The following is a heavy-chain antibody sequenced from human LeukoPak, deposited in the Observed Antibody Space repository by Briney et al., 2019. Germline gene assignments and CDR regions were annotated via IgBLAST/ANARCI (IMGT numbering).Heavy chain of an antibody. CDR3: ARDVVVPAAMLLRGDDAFDI. CDR2: ISAYNGNT. CDR1: GYTFTSYG. D-gene: IGHD2-2*01. V-gene: IGHV1-18*01. J-gene: IGHJ3*02. Sequence: ASVKVSCKASGYTFTSYGISWVRQAPGQGLEWMGWISAYNGNTNYAQKLQGRVTMTTDTSTSTAYMELRSLRSDDTAVYYCARDVVVPAAMLLRGDDAFDIWGQGTLVTVSS.